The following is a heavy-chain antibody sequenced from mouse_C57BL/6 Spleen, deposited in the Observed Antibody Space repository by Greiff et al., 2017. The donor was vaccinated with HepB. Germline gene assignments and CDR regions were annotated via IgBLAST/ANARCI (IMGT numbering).Heavy chain of an antibody. V-gene: IGHV1-76*01. CDR3: ARKSTPVGSAMDY. J-gene: IGHJ4*01. CDR2: IYPGSGNT. D-gene: IGHD5-1*01. Sequence: VQLQQSGAELVRPGASVKLSCKASGYTFTDYYINWVKQRPGQGLEWIARIYPGSGNTYYNEKFKGKATLTAEKSSSTAYMQLSSLTSEDSAVYFCARKSTPVGSAMDYWGQGTSVTVSS. CDR1: GYTFTDYY.